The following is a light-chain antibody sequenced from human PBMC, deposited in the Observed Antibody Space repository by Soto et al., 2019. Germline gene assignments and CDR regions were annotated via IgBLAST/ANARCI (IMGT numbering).Light chain of an antibody. J-gene: IGKJ4*01. V-gene: IGKV3-20*01. CDR3: QQYGFSRFT. Sequence: EIVLTQSPGTLSLSPGERATLSCRASQSVSSSYLAWYQQKPGQAPRLLIYGASSRATDIPDRFSGSGSGTDFTLTISRLEPEDFAVYYCQQYGFSRFTFGGGTKVEIK. CDR2: GAS. CDR1: QSVSSSY.